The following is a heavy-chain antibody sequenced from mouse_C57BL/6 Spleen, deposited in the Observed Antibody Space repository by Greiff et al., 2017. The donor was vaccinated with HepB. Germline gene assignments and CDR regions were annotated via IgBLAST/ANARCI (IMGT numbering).Heavy chain of an antibody. Sequence: QVQLQQPGAELVRPGTSVKLSCKASGYTFTSYWMHWVKQRPGQGLEWIGVIDPSDSYTNYNQKFKGKATLTVDTSSSTAYMQLSSLTSEDSAVYYCAREKYDYDLYYAMDYWGQGTSVTVSS. CDR3: AREKYDYDLYYAMDY. J-gene: IGHJ4*01. D-gene: IGHD2-4*01. CDR2: IDPSDSYT. CDR1: GYTFTSYW. V-gene: IGHV1-59*01.